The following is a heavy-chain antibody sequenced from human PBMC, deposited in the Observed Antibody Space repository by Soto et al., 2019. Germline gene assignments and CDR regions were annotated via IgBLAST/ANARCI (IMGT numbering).Heavy chain of an antibody. J-gene: IGHJ4*02. D-gene: IGHD5-12*01. V-gene: IGHV4-31*03. CDR2: IYYSGST. CDR3: ASLRRDGYNLCY. Sequence: PSETLSLTCTVSGGSISSGGYYWSWIRQHPGKGLEWIGYIYYSGSTYYNPSLKSRVTISVDTSKNQFSLKLSSVTAADTAVYYCASLRRDGYNLCYWGQGTLVTVSS. CDR1: GGSISSGGYY.